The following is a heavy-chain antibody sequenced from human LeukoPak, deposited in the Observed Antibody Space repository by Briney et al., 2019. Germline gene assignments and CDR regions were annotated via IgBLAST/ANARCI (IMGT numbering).Heavy chain of an antibody. CDR3: AREVAARRLGSWFDP. CDR2: ISSSSSYI. D-gene: IGHD6-6*01. V-gene: IGHV3-21*01. CDR1: GFTFSSYS. J-gene: IGHJ5*02. Sequence: GGSLRLSCAASGFTFSSYSVNWVRQAPGKGLEWVSSISSSSSYIYYADSVKGRFTISRDNAKNSLYLQMNSLRAEDTAVYYCAREVAARRLGSWFDPWGQGTLVTVSS.